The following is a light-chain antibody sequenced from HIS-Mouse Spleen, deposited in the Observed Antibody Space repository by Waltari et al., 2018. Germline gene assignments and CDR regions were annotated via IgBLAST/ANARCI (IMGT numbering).Light chain of an antibody. CDR3: QVWDSSSDHVV. V-gene: IGLV3-21*03. Sequence: SYVLTQPPSMSVAPGKTARITCGGNNIGSKSVHWYQQKPGQAPVLVVYDDSDRPAGIPGRFSGSNSGNTATLTISRVEAGDEADYYCQVWDSSSDHVVFGGGTKLTVL. CDR1: NIGSKS. CDR2: DDS. J-gene: IGLJ2*01.